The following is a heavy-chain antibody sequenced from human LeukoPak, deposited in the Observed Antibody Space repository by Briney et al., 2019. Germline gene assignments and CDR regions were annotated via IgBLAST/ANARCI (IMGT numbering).Heavy chain of an antibody. CDR3: AREVPYDTSRYYQPFDY. CDR1: GYTFTSYY. CDR2: INPSGGST. Sequence: ASVKVSCKAPGYTFTSYYMHWVRQAPGQGLEWMGIINPSGGSTSYAQKFQGRVTMTRDMSTSTVYMELRSLRSDDTAVYYCAREVPYDTSRYYQPFDYWGQGTLVTVSS. D-gene: IGHD3-22*01. J-gene: IGHJ4*02. V-gene: IGHV1-46*01.